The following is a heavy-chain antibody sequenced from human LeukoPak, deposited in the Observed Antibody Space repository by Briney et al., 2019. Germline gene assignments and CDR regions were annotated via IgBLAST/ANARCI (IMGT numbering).Heavy chain of an antibody. CDR2: IWYDGSNK. J-gene: IGHJ4*02. Sequence: PGGSLRLSCAASGFTFSSYGMHWVRQAPGKGLEWVAVIWYDGSNKYYADSVKGRFTISRDNSKNTLYLQMNSLGAEDTAVYYCARGSMVRGTPWYFDYWGQGTLVTVSS. D-gene: IGHD3-10*01. V-gene: IGHV3-33*01. CDR3: ARGSMVRGTPWYFDY. CDR1: GFTFSSYG.